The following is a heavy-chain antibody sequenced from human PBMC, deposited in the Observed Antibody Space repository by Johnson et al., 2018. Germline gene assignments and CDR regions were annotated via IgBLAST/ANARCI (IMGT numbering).Heavy chain of an antibody. J-gene: IGHJ3*02. CDR3: ARELRITMRVEDAFDI. Sequence: VQLVQSGGGVVQPGRSLRLSCAASGFTFDDYAMHWVRQAPGKGLEWVSGISWNSGSIGYADSVKGRFTISRDNAKNSLYLQMNSLRAEDTAVYYCARELRITMRVEDAFDIWGQGTMVTVSS. D-gene: IGHD3-22*01. CDR2: ISWNSGSI. CDR1: GFTFDDYA. V-gene: IGHV3-9*01.